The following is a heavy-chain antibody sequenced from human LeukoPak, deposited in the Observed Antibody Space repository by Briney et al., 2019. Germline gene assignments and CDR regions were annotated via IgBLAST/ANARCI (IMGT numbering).Heavy chain of an antibody. V-gene: IGHV3-30*18. D-gene: IGHD3-9*01. CDR1: GFTFSSYG. CDR2: ISYDGSNK. CDR3: AKVDDISAVFDY. Sequence: GRSLRLSCAASGFTFSSYGMHWVRQAPGKGLEWVAVISYDGSNKYYADSVKGRITISRDNSKNTLYLQMNSLRAEDTAVYYCAKVDDISAVFDYWGQGTLVTVSS. J-gene: IGHJ4*02.